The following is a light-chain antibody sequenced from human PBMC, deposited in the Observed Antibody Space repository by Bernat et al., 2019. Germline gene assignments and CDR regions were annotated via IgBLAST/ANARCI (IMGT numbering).Light chain of an antibody. J-gene: IGKJ2*01. CDR1: QSISSY. V-gene: IGKV1-39*01. Sequence: DIQMTQSPSSLSASVADRVTITCRASQSISSYLNWYQQKPGKAAKLLIYAASSLQSGVPSRFSGSGSGTDFTLTISSLQPEDFATYYCQQSYSTPRYTFGQGTKLEIK. CDR3: QQSYSTPRYT. CDR2: AAS.